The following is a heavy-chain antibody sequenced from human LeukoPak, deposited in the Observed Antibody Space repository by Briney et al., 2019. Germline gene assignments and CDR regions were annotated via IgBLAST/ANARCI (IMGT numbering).Heavy chain of an antibody. CDR3: ASTTHCSSTSCYGPGVDY. D-gene: IGHD2-2*01. CDR1: GDSISSYY. Sequence: SETLSLTCTVSGDSISSYYWSWIRQPPGKGLEWIGEINHSGSTNYNPSLKSRVTISVDTSKNQFSLKLSSVTAADTAVYYCASTTHCSSTSCYGPGVDYWGQGTLVTVSS. CDR2: INHSGST. J-gene: IGHJ4*02. V-gene: IGHV4-34*01.